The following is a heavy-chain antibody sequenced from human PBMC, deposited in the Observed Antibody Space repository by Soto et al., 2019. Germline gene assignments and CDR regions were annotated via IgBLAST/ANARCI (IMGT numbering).Heavy chain of an antibody. CDR3: ARVKYSSGWYPFDY. D-gene: IGHD6-19*01. Sequence: SETLSLTCTVSGGSIRSSSYYWCWIRQPPGKGLEWIGYIYYSGSTNYNPSLKSRVTISVDTSKNQFSLKLSSVIAADTAVYYCARVKYSSGWYPFDYWGQGTLVTVSS. V-gene: IGHV4-61*01. CDR2: IYYSGST. J-gene: IGHJ4*02. CDR1: GGSIRSSSYY.